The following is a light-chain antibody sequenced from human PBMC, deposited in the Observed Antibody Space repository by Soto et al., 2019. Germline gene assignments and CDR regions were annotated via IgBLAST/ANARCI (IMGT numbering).Light chain of an antibody. V-gene: IGKV1-5*01. Sequence: DIQMTQSPSTLSASVGDRVTITCRASQSITNWLAWYQQKPGKAPKVLIYDASNLESGVPSRFSGSGSGTEFLLSISSLQPDDVATYYCQHYNSYPWTFGQGTKVEIK. CDR1: QSITNW. CDR2: DAS. J-gene: IGKJ1*01. CDR3: QHYNSYPWT.